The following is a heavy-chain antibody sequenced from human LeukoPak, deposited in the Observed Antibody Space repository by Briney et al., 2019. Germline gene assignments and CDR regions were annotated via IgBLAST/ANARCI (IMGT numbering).Heavy chain of an antibody. V-gene: IGHV3-53*01. Sequence: GGSLRLSCAASGFTVSNSFLTWVRQAPGKGLEWVSVIFNSGTTYYADSVKGRFTISRDNSKNTLYLQMNSLRAEDTAVYYCAKCPPYYYDSSPVNWGQGTLVTVSS. CDR1: GFTVSNSF. CDR3: AKCPPYYYDSSPVN. D-gene: IGHD3-22*01. J-gene: IGHJ4*02. CDR2: IFNSGTT.